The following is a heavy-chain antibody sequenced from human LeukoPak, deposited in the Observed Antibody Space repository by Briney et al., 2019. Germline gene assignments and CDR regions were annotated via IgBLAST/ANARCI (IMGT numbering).Heavy chain of an antibody. CDR3: ARDRYYGSGHDYYYYMDV. Sequence: GGSLRLSCAASGFTFSSYEMNWVRQAPGKGLEWVSYISSSGSTIYYADSVKGRFTISRDNAKNSLYLQMNSLRAEDTAVYYCARDRYYGSGHDYYYYMDVWGKGTTVTISS. CDR2: ISSSGSTI. D-gene: IGHD3-10*01. CDR1: GFTFSSYE. J-gene: IGHJ6*03. V-gene: IGHV3-48*03.